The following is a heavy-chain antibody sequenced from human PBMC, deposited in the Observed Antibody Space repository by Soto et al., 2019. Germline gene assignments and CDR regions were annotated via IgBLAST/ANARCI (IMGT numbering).Heavy chain of an antibody. Sequence: SETLSLTCAVYGGSFSGYYWSWIRQPPGKGLEWIGEINHSGSTNYNPSLKSRVTISVDTSKNQFSLKLSSVTAADTAVYYCARPVGYSYGSDAFDIWGQGTMVTVSS. J-gene: IGHJ3*02. CDR1: GGSFSGYY. D-gene: IGHD5-18*01. CDR2: INHSGST. V-gene: IGHV4-34*01. CDR3: ARPVGYSYGSDAFDI.